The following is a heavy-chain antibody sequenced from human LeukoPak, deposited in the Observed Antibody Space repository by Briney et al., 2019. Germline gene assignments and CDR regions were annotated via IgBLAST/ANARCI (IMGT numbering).Heavy chain of an antibody. D-gene: IGHD3-22*01. J-gene: IGHJ4*01. CDR1: GYTLTELS. CDR3: ATVKAYYYDSSGYFPPFGY. Sequence: GASVKVSFNVSGYTLTELSMHWVRQAPGKGPEWMGGFDLEDGETIYAQKFQGRVTMTEDTSTDTAYMELSSLRSEDTAVYYCATVKAYYYDSSGYFPPFGYWGHGTLVTVSS. CDR2: FDLEDGET. V-gene: IGHV1-24*01.